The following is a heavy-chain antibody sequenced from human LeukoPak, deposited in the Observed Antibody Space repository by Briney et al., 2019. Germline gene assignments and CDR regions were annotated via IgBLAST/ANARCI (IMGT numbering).Heavy chain of an antibody. V-gene: IGHV3-7*01. CDR1: GFNFDAYA. CDR3: AREVDTATVFDY. Sequence: PGGSLRLSCAASGFNFDAYAMHWVRRTPGKGLEWVANIKQDGSEKYYVDSVKGRFTISRDNAKNSLYLQMNSLRAEDTAVYYCAREVDTATVFDYWGQGTLVTVSS. J-gene: IGHJ4*02. CDR2: IKQDGSEK. D-gene: IGHD5-18*01.